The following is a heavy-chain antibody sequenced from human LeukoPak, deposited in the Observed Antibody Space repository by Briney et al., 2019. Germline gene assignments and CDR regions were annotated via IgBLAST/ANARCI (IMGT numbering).Heavy chain of an antibody. CDR1: GFIFTDYA. V-gene: IGHV3-30-3*01. CDR2: MSYDGARQ. Sequence: GGSLRLSCAASGFIFTDYAMHWVRQAPGKGLEWVAFMSYDGARQQYADSVKGRFTISRDTSKNTLYLQMNSLRPEDTALFFCVGENKLDCSAGSCYPFDPWGQGTLLTVSS. CDR3: VGENKLDCSAGSCYPFDP. D-gene: IGHD2-15*01. J-gene: IGHJ5*02.